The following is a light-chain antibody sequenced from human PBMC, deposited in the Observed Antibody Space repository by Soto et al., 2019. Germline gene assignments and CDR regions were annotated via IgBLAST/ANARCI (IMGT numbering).Light chain of an antibody. CDR1: ISDVGGYKH. CDR3: NSQRSSGTRV. Sequence: QSLLTQPASVSGSRGQSITISCTGTISDVGGYKHVSWYQHHPGKAPKLMIYEVSNRPSGVSNRFSGSKSGYTASLTISGLQAEDEADYYCNSQRSSGTRVFGTGTKVTVL. J-gene: IGLJ1*01. V-gene: IGLV2-14*01. CDR2: EVS.